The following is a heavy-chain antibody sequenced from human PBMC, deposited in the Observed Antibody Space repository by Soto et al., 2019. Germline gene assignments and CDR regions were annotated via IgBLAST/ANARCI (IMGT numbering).Heavy chain of an antibody. V-gene: IGHV3-23*01. CDR1: GFTFSSYC. CDR2: ISGSGGST. Sequence: GGSLRLSCAASGFTFSSYCMHWVRQAPGKGLEWVSAISGSGGSTYYADSVKGRFTISRDNSKNTLYLQMNSLRAEDTAVYYCAKDQPPQGMAEYYYYYYGMDVWGQGTTVTVSS. CDR3: AKDQPPQGMAEYYYYYYGMDV. J-gene: IGHJ6*02. D-gene: IGHD6-13*01.